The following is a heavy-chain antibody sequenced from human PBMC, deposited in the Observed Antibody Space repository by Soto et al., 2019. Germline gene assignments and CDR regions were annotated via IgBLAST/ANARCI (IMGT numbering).Heavy chain of an antibody. J-gene: IGHJ5*02. Sequence: QVQLLQSGTELRQPGSSVTISCTPSGGTFVSSAFAWVRQAPGGRIEWMGGIIPILGTTKYAEKFLGRVTFRADDSSRTAFLELSSLTVDDTAVYFCAKKNPHGDSNKAWLDPWGQGTLVTVST. CDR3: AKKNPHGDSNKAWLDP. V-gene: IGHV1-69*01. CDR2: IIPILGTT. D-gene: IGHD2-8*01. CDR1: GGTFVSSA.